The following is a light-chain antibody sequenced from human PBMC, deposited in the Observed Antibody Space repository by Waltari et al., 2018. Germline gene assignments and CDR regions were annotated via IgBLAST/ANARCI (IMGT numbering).Light chain of an antibody. V-gene: IGLV4-69*01. J-gene: IGLJ3*02. Sequence: QLVLTQSPSASASLGASVKLTCTLSSGHSSNIIAWLQQQPGKGPRYLMQVNRDGSHRKGDEIRERCAGSSSGAERYLTISSLQSEDEADYYCETGGHGTWVFGGGTKLTVL. CDR1: SGHSSNI. CDR2: VNRDGSH. CDR3: ETGGHGTWV.